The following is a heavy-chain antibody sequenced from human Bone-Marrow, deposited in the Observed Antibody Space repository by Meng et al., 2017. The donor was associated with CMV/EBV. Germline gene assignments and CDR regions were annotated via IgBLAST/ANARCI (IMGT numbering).Heavy chain of an antibody. CDR1: GFTFSSYA. V-gene: IGHV3-23*01. CDR2: ISGSGGST. J-gene: IGHJ4*02. CDR3: ARVVPDYDSSGYGDY. Sequence: GESLKISCAASGFTFSSYAMSWVRQAPGKGLEWVSAISGSGGSTYYADSVKGRFTISRDNAKNSLYLQMNSLRAEDTAVYYCARVVPDYDSSGYGDYWGQGTLVTVSS. D-gene: IGHD3-22*01.